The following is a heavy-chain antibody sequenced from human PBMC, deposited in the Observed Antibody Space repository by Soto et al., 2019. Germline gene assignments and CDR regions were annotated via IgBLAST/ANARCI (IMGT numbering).Heavy chain of an antibody. V-gene: IGHV4-34*01. D-gene: IGHD3-3*01. CDR2: INHSGST. Sequence: SETLSLTCAVYGGSFSGYYWSWIRQPPGKGLEWIGEINHSGSTNYNPSLKSRVNKSVDTSKNQFSLKLSSVTAADTAVYYCARGVSWYDSTSYYYYGMDVWGQGTTVT. CDR3: ARGVSWYDSTSYYYYGMDV. J-gene: IGHJ6*02. CDR1: GGSFSGYY.